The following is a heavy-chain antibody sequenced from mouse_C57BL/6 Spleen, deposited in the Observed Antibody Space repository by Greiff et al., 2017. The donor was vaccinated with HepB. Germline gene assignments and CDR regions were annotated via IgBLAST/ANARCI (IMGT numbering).Heavy chain of an antibody. CDR1: GYAFSSSW. Sequence: HLHHSLPDLVKPFASVKISCKASGYAFSSSWMNWVKQRPGKGLEWIGRIYPGDGDTNYNGKFKGKATLTADKSSSTAYMQLSSLTSEDSAVYFCARESYDGYPYYFDYWGQGTTLTVSS. J-gene: IGHJ2*01. CDR3: ARESYDGYPYYFDY. V-gene: IGHV1-82*01. CDR2: IYPGDGDT. D-gene: IGHD2-3*01.